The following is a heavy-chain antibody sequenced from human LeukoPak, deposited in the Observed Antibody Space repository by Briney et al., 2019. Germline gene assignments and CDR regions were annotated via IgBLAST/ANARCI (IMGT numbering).Heavy chain of an antibody. Sequence: PSETLSLTCTVSGGSISSYYWSWIRQPPGKGLEWIGYIYYSGSTNYNPSLKSRVTISVDTSKKQFSLKLSSVTAADTAVYYCARDRRRITIFGVVQRVNWFDPWGQGTLVTVSS. CDR2: IYYSGST. D-gene: IGHD3-3*01. CDR1: GGSISSYY. V-gene: IGHV4-59*01. J-gene: IGHJ5*02. CDR3: ARDRRRITIFGVVQRVNWFDP.